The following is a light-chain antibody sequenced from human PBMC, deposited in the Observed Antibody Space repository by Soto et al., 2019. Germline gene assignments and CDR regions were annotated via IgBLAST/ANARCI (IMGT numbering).Light chain of an antibody. V-gene: IGKV1-39*01. Sequence: DIQMTQSPSSLSASVGDSVTITCRTSQTITYYLNWYHQKPGKAPRLLVYAASSLQTGVPSRFSGSGSGTDFTLAISSLQPEDFGTYYCQQSYVTPYTFGQGTKVDIK. CDR1: QTITYY. J-gene: IGKJ2*01. CDR3: QQSYVTPYT. CDR2: AAS.